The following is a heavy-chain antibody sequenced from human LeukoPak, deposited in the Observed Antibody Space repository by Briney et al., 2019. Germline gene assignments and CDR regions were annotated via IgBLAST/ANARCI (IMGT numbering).Heavy chain of an antibody. D-gene: IGHD2-2*01. J-gene: IGHJ4*02. CDR2: INPNSGGT. V-gene: IGHV1-2*02. Sequence: GASVKVSCEASGYTFTRYYLHWVRQAPGQGLEWMGWINPNSGGTNYAQKFQGRVTMTRDTSISTAYMELSRLRSDDTAVYYCARGGYCSSTSCSDFDYWGQGTLVTVSS. CDR1: GYTFTRYY. CDR3: ARGGYCSSTSCSDFDY.